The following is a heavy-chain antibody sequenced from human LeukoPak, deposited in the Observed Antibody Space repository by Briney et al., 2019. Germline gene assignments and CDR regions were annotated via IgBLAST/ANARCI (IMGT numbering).Heavy chain of an antibody. J-gene: IGHJ5*02. Sequence: PSQTLSLTCTVSGGSISSGSYYWSWIRQPAGKGLEWIGRIYTSGSTNYNPSLKSRVTISVDTSKNQFSLKLSTVTAADTAVYYCASSIYDFWSGYGGSWFDPWGQGTLVTVSS. V-gene: IGHV4-61*02. CDR3: ASSIYDFWSGYGGSWFDP. D-gene: IGHD3-3*01. CDR2: IYTSGST. CDR1: GGSISSGSYY.